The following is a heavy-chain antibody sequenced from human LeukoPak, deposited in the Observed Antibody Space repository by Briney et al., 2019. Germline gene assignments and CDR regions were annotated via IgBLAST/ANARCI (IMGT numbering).Heavy chain of an antibody. V-gene: IGHV4-59*12. J-gene: IGHJ6*03. Sequence: SETLSLTCTVSGGSISSYYWSWIRQPPGKGLEWIGYIYYSGSTNYNPSLKSRVTISVDTSKNQFSLKLSSVTAADTAVYYCARDFGYSSGWYLAGYMDVWGKGTTVTVSS. D-gene: IGHD6-19*01. CDR1: GGSISSYY. CDR2: IYYSGST. CDR3: ARDFGYSSGWYLAGYMDV.